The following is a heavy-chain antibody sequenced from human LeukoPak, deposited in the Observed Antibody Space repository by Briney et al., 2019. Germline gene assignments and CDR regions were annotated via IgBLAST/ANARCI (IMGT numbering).Heavy chain of an antibody. V-gene: IGHV3-66*01. D-gene: IGHD6-13*01. Sequence: PSETLSLTCAVYGGSFSGYYWSWVRQAPGKGLEWVSVIYSGGSTYYADSVKGRFTISRDNSKNTLYLQMNSLRAEDTAVYYCARDSSSWYDYWGQGTLVTVSS. J-gene: IGHJ4*02. CDR1: GGSFSGYY. CDR2: IYSGGST. CDR3: ARDSSSWYDY.